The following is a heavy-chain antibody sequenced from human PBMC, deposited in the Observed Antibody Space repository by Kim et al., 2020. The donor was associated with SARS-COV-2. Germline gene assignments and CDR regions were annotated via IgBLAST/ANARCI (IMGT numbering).Heavy chain of an antibody. Sequence: GGSLRLSCEASGFSFNNFGMHWVRQAPGKGLEWVAHISYDGSKKYYADSLKGRFTISRDSSKNTLYLQMNSLRAEDTAVYYCAKDRSFFIITFGGESGGLDVWGQGTTVTVSS. CDR2: ISYDGSKK. CDR3: AKDRSFFIITFGGESGGLDV. J-gene: IGHJ6*02. D-gene: IGHD3-16*01. V-gene: IGHV3-30*18. CDR1: GFSFNNFG.